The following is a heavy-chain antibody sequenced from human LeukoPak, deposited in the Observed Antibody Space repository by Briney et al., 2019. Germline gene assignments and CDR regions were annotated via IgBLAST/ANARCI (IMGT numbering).Heavy chain of an antibody. V-gene: IGHV4-39*01. Sequence: PSETLPLTCTVSGGSISSSSYYWGWIRQPPGKGLELIGSIYYSGSTYYNASLKSRVTISVDTSKNQFSLKLSSVTAADTAVYYCARRPRDCSGGSCYSFDYWGQGTLVTVSS. J-gene: IGHJ4*02. CDR3: ARRPRDCSGGSCYSFDY. CDR1: GGSISSSSYY. D-gene: IGHD2-15*01. CDR2: IYYSGST.